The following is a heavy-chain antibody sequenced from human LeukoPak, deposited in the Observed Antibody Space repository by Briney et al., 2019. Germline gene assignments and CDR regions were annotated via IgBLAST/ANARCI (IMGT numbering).Heavy chain of an antibody. V-gene: IGHV1-2*02. D-gene: IGHD3-22*01. CDR2: INPNSGGT. Sequence: ASVTVSYKASGYTFTDYYMHWVRQAPGQGLEWMGWINPNSGGTNYAQKFQGRVTMTRDTSISTAYMELSRLRSDDTAVCYCAKGRRPYYDGSYFDYWGQGTLVTVSS. CDR1: GYTFTDYY. CDR3: AKGRRPYYDGSYFDY. J-gene: IGHJ4*02.